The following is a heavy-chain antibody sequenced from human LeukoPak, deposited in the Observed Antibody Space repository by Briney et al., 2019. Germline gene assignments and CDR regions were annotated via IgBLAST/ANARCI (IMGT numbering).Heavy chain of an antibody. J-gene: IGHJ4*02. D-gene: IGHD1-1*01. CDR2: INSDGSST. CDR3: VKGLVQTTMSYSVDY. CDR1: GFTFSGYW. V-gene: IGHV3-74*01. Sequence: GGSLRLSCAASGFTFSGYWMHWVRQAPGKGLVWVSRINSDGSSTSYADSVKGRFTISRDNAKHTLYLQMNSLRAEDTAVYYCVKGLVQTTMSYSVDYWGQGALVTVSS.